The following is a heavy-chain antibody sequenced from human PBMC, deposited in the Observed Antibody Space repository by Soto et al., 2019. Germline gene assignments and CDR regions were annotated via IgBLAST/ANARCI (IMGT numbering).Heavy chain of an antibody. V-gene: IGHV4-31*03. J-gene: IGHJ6*02. Sequence: QVQLQESGPGLVKPSQTLSLTCTVSGGSISSGGYYWGWIRQHPGKGLEWIGYIYYSGSTYYNPSLKSRVTISVDTSKNQFSLKLSSVTAADTAVYYCARDLRYGDYESYGMDVWGQGTTVTVSS. CDR1: GGSISSGGYY. D-gene: IGHD4-17*01. CDR2: IYYSGST. CDR3: ARDLRYGDYESYGMDV.